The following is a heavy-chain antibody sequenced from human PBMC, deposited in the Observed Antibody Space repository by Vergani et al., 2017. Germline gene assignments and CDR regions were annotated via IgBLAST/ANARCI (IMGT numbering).Heavy chain of an antibody. J-gene: IGHJ4*02. Sequence: QVKRVESGGGVVQRGGSLRLPCATCGLILSNYDMQWIRQGPGKGLEFVAFIQFDGSNQYYADSVKGRFTLSRDFSKNTLYLQMNSLRTDDTATYYCSKHFRGWGIDYWGQGTQVIVSS. CDR2: IQFDGSNQ. D-gene: IGHD3-16*01. V-gene: IGHV3-30*02. CDR3: SKHFRGWGIDY. CDR1: GLILSNYD.